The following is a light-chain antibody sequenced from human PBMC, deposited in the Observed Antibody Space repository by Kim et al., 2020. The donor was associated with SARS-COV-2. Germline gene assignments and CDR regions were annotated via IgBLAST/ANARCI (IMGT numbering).Light chain of an antibody. J-gene: IGKJ3*01. CDR3: QQYGSSPLT. V-gene: IGKV3-20*01. Sequence: PGEGATLSCRASQSVSSSYLAWYQQKLGQAPRLLIYGASIRATGIPDRFSGSGSGTDFTLTISRLEPEDFAVYYCQQYGSSPLTFGPGTKVDIK. CDR2: GAS. CDR1: QSVSSSY.